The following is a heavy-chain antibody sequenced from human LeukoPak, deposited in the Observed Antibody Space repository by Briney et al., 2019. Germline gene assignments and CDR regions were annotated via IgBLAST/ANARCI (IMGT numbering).Heavy chain of an antibody. V-gene: IGHV1-69*13. Sequence: ASVKVSCKASGGTFSSYAISWVRQAPGQGLEWMGGIIPIFGTANYAQKFQGRVTITADESTSTAYMELSSLRSEDTAVYYCARHIIGSSSRYTVTPLDYFDYWGQGTLVTVSS. CDR3: ARHIIGSSSRYTVTPLDYFDY. CDR1: GGTFSSYA. J-gene: IGHJ4*02. CDR2: IIPIFGTA. D-gene: IGHD6-6*01.